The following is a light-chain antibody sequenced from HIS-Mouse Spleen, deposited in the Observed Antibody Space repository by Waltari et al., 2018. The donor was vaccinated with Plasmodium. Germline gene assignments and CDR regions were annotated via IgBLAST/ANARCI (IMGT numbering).Light chain of an antibody. CDR1: QDISNY. J-gene: IGKJ3*01. Sequence: DIQMTQYPSSLSSSVGDRVTIPCQASQDISNYLNWYQQKPGKAPKLLIYDASNLETGVPSRFSGSGSGTDFTFTISSLQPEDIATYYCQQYDNLPPLSTFGPGTKVDIK. CDR2: DAS. CDR3: QQYDNLPPLST. V-gene: IGKV1-33*01.